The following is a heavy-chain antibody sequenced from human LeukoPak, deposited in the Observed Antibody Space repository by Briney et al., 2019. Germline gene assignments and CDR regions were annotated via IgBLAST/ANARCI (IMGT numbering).Heavy chain of an antibody. CDR3: ARGPINLLEWLLGAFDI. D-gene: IGHD3-3*01. CDR1: GFTFSSYS. J-gene: IGHJ3*02. Sequence: GGSLRLSCAASGFTFSSYSMNWVRQAPGKGLEWVSYISSSSSTIYYADSVKGRFTISRDNAKNSLYLQMNSLRAEDTAVYYCARGPINLLEWLLGAFDIWGQGTMVTVSS. CDR2: ISSSSSTI. V-gene: IGHV3-48*01.